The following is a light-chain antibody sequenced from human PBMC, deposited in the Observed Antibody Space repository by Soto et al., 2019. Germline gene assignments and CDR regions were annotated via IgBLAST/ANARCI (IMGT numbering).Light chain of an antibody. CDR3: LQHNTYPYS. CDR2: AAS. J-gene: IGKJ2*03. V-gene: IGKV1-17*01. CDR1: QGIGIY. Sequence: DIPMTQSPSSLSASVGDRVTITCRASQGIGIYLGWFQQKPGKAPKRLIYAASTLEGGVPSRFSGSGSGAEFTLTISSLQPEDFATYYCLQHNTYPYSFGQGTKLEIK.